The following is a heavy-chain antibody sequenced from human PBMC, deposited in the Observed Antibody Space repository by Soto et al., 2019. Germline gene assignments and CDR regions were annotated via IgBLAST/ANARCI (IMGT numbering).Heavy chain of an antibody. CDR1: GGTFSSYA. CDR3: ASVNIVVVPAAMASYYYYGMDV. Sequence: QVQLVQSGAEVKKPGSSVKVSCKASGGTFSSYAISWVRQAPGQGLEWMGGIIPIFCTANYAQKFQGRVTITADESTSTAYLELSSLRAEDTAVYYCASVNIVVVPAAMASYYYYGMDVWGQGTTVTVSS. D-gene: IGHD2-2*01. V-gene: IGHV1-69*01. CDR2: IIPIFCTA. J-gene: IGHJ6*02.